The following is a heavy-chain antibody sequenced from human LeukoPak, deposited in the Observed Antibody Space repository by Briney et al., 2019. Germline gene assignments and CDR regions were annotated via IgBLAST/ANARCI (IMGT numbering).Heavy chain of an antibody. J-gene: IGHJ4*02. CDR2: IYPADSHT. D-gene: IGHD6-13*01. V-gene: IGHV5-51*01. Sequence: GESLKISCKGSGYSFTNYWIGWVRQMPGKGLEWMGIIYPADSHTRYSPSFQGQVTISADKSISTAYLQWSSLKASDTAMYYCARLGAYIAAAPFDYWGQGTLVTVSS. CDR1: GYSFTNYW. CDR3: ARLGAYIAAAPFDY.